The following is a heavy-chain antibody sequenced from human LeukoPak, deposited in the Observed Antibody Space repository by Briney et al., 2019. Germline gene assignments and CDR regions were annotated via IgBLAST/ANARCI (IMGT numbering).Heavy chain of an antibody. CDR3: ARMTTGHDY. Sequence: PSETLSLTCGVSGTSFTSYYWSWIRQTPGKGLEWIGEVNHSVYTNMIPSLKSRVTISVDTSKNQFSLMMTSVTAADTAVYFCARMTTGHDYWGQGILVTVSS. V-gene: IGHV4-34*01. CDR2: VNHSVYT. J-gene: IGHJ4*02. D-gene: IGHD4-17*01. CDR1: GTSFTSYY.